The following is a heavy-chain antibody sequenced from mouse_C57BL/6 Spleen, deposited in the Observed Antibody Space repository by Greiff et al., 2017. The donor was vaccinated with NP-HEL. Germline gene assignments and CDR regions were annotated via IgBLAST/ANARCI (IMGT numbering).Heavy chain of an antibody. Sequence: EVQLQQSGPELVKPGASVKISCKASGYTFTDYYMNWVKQSHGKSLEWIGDINPNNGGTSYNQKFKGKATLTVDKSSSTAYMELRSLTSEDSAVYYCARLDYGSIGWFAYWGQGTLVTVSA. D-gene: IGHD1-1*01. CDR1: GYTFTDYY. CDR3: ARLDYGSIGWFAY. CDR2: INPNNGGT. J-gene: IGHJ3*01. V-gene: IGHV1-26*01.